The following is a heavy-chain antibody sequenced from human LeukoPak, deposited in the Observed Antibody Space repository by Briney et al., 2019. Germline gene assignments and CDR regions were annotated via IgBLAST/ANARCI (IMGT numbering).Heavy chain of an antibody. Sequence: GGSLRLSCAASGFTFSNYAMHWVRQAPGKGLEWVTVISYDGSYKYNADSVKGRFTISRDSSKNTLYLQMNSLRAEDTALYYCAKVKEQYSSHYYYGMDVWGQGTTVTVSS. J-gene: IGHJ6*02. D-gene: IGHD5-12*01. CDR1: GFTFSNYA. CDR3: AKVKEQYSSHYYYGMDV. V-gene: IGHV3-30*04. CDR2: ISYDGSYK.